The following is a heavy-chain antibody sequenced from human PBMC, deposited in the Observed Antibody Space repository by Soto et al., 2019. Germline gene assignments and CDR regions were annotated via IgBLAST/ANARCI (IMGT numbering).Heavy chain of an antibody. Sequence: EVQLVESGGGLVKPGGSLRLSCAASGFTFIRYGMNWVRQAPGKGLEWVSSISSPTNYIYYADSMKGRFTVSRDNAKNSVYLDMNSLSAEDTAVYYCARESEDLTSNFDYWGQGTLVTVSS. J-gene: IGHJ4*02. CDR2: ISSPTNYI. CDR3: ARESEDLTSNFDY. CDR1: GFTFIRYG. V-gene: IGHV3-21*01.